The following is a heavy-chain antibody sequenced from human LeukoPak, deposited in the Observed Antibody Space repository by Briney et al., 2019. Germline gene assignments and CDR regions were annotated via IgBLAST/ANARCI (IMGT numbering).Heavy chain of an antibody. CDR1: GYTFTSYD. D-gene: IGHD2-2*01. J-gene: IGHJ4*02. V-gene: IGHV1-8*01. CDR3: ARASRVCSSTSCYFPIGY. CDR2: MNPNSGNT. Sequence: ASVKVSCKASGYTFTSYDIHWVRQATGQGLEWMGWMNPNSGNTGYAQKFQGRVTMTRNTSISTAYMELSSLRSEDTAVYYCARASRVCSSTSCYFPIGYWGQGTLVTVSS.